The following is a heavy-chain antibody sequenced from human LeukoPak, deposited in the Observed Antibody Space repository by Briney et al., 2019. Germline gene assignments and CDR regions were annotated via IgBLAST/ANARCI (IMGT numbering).Heavy chain of an antibody. Sequence: SETLSLTCTVSGGSISSSSYYWGWIRQPPGKGLEWIGSIYYSGSTYYNPSLKSRVTISVDTSKNQFSLKLSSVTAADTAVYYCARDVQQLVNWFDPWGQGTLVTVSS. CDR1: GGSISSSSYY. D-gene: IGHD6-13*01. J-gene: IGHJ5*02. CDR2: IYYSGST. CDR3: ARDVQQLVNWFDP. V-gene: IGHV4-39*07.